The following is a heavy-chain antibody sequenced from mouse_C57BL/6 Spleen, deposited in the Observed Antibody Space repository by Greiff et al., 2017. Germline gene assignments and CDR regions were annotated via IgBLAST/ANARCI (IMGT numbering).Heavy chain of an antibody. Sequence: DVMLVESGGGLVQPGGSLSLSCAASGFTFTDYYMSWVRQPPGKALEWLGFIRNKANGYTTEYSASVKGRFTISRDNSQSILYLQMNALRAEDSATYYCARFPTSITTVVATPFWYFDVWGTGTTVTVSS. CDR1: GFTFTDYY. D-gene: IGHD1-1*01. CDR3: ARFPTSITTVVATPFWYFDV. J-gene: IGHJ1*03. V-gene: IGHV7-3*01. CDR2: IRNKANGYTT.